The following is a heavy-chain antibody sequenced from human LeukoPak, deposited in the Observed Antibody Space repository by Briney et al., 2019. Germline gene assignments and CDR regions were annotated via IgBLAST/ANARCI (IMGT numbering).Heavy chain of an antibody. CDR2: IYYSGST. D-gene: IGHD6-19*01. CDR1: GGSISSYY. J-gene: IGHJ3*02. CDR3: ARQVIAVAGTGAFDI. V-gene: IGHV4-59*08. Sequence: SETRSLTCTVAGGSISSYYWSWIRQPPGKGLDWIGYIYYSGSTNYNPSLKSRVTISVDTSKNQFSLKLSSVTAADTAVYYCARQVIAVAGTGAFDIWGQGTMVTVSS.